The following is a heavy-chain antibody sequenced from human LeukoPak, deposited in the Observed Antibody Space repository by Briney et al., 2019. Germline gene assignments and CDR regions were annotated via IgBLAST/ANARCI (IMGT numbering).Heavy chain of an antibody. D-gene: IGHD5-12*01. CDR2: IYPGDSDT. Sequence: GESLKISCKGSGYSFTTYWIGWVRQMPGKGLEWMGIIYPGDSDTRYNTSFQGQVTISAEKSISTAYLQWSSLKASDTAMYYCARSAPYSGYDLAFDYWGRETLVTVSS. CDR3: ARSAPYSGYDLAFDY. CDR1: GYSFTTYW. V-gene: IGHV5-51*01. J-gene: IGHJ4*02.